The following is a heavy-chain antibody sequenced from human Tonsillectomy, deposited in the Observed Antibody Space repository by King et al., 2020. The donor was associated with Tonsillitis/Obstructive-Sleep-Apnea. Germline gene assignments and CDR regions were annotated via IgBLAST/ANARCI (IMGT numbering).Heavy chain of an antibody. Sequence: QLVQSGAEVKKPGASVKVSCKASGYTFTTYYIHWVRQAPGQGLEWVGRVAPSSGGTNFAQKFQNRVSMTTDTSINTAHLELSSLRSDDTAVYYCARATSVVAAVGPPTPYHYDYWGQGTLVTVSS. CDR2: VAPSSGGT. V-gene: IGHV1-2*06. CDR3: ARATSVVAAVGPPTPYHYDY. CDR1: GYTFTTYY. D-gene: IGHD2-15*01. J-gene: IGHJ4*02.